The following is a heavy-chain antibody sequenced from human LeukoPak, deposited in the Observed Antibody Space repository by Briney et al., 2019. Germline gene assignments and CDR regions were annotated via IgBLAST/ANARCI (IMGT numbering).Heavy chain of an antibody. V-gene: IGHV6-1*01. CDR2: TYYRSKWYN. D-gene: IGHD6-19*01. Sequence: SQTLSLTFAISGDSVSSNSAAWNWIRQSPSRGLEWLGRTYYRSKWYNDYAVSVKSRITINPDTSKNQFSLQLNSVTPEDTAVYYCARALDSSGWYIVDYWGQGTLVTVSS. J-gene: IGHJ4*02. CDR3: ARALDSSGWYIVDY. CDR1: GDSVSSNSAA.